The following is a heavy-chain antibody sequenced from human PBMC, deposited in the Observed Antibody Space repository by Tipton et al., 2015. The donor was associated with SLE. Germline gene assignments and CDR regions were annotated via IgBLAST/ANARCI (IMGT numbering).Heavy chain of an antibody. CDR1: GFTFSSYA. J-gene: IGHJ3*02. V-gene: IGHV3-30*04. Sequence: SLRLSCAASGFTFSSYAMHWVRQAPGKGLEWVAVISYDGSNKYYADSVKGRFTISRDNSKNTLYLQMNSLRAEDTAVYYCAREEAAAGSDAFDIWGQGTVVTVSS. CDR2: ISYDGSNK. D-gene: IGHD6-13*01. CDR3: AREEAAAGSDAFDI.